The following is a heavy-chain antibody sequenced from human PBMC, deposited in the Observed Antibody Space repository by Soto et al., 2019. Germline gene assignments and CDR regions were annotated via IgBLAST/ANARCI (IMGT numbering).Heavy chain of an antibody. J-gene: IGHJ6*02. Sequence: SETLSLTCAVYGGSFSGYYWSWIRQPPGKGLEWIGEINHSGSTNYNPSLKSRVTISVDTSKNQFSLKLSSVTAADTAVYYCARCGVATIRIRYYYYGMDVWGQGTAVTVSS. CDR2: INHSGST. CDR3: ARCGVATIRIRYYYYGMDV. V-gene: IGHV4-34*01. CDR1: GGSFSGYY. D-gene: IGHD5-12*01.